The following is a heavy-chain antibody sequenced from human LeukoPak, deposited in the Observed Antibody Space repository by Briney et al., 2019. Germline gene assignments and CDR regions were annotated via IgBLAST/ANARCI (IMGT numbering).Heavy chain of an antibody. V-gene: IGHV3-23*01. CDR1: GFTFSSYA. CDR2: ISGSGGGT. J-gene: IGHJ4*02. CDR3: ARGKYDFWSGYSLYLDY. Sequence: QPGGSPRLSCAASGFTFSSYAMSWVRQAPGKGLEWVSAISGSGGGTYYADSVKGRFTISRDNSKNTLYLQMNSLRAEDTAVYYCARGKYDFWSGYSLYLDYWGQGTLVTVSS. D-gene: IGHD3-3*01.